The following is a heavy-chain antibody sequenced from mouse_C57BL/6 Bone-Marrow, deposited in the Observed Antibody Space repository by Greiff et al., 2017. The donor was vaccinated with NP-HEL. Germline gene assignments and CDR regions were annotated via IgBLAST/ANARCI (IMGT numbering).Heavy chain of an antibody. V-gene: IGHV1-55*01. D-gene: IGHD2-2*01. CDR3: ARDEGGYDPFAY. J-gene: IGHJ3*01. CDR1: GYTFTSYW. CDR2: IYPGSGST. Sequence: VQLQQPGAELVKPGASVKMSCKASGYTFTSYWITWVKQRPGQGLEWIGDIYPGSGSTNYNEKFKSKATLTVDTSSSTAYMQLSSLTSEDSAVYYCARDEGGYDPFAYWGQGTLVTVSA.